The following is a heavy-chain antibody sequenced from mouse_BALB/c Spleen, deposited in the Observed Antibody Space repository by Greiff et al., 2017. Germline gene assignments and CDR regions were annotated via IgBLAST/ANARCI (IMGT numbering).Heavy chain of an antibody. CDR2: IRNKANGYTT. V-gene: IGHV7-3*02. D-gene: IGHD2-4*01. Sequence: EVKLVESGGGLVQPGGSLRLSCATSGFTFTDYYMSWVRQPPGKALEWLGFIRNKANGYTTEYSASVKGRFTISRDNSQSILYLQMNTLRAEDSATYYCAREYYDDAMDYWGQGTSVTVSS. J-gene: IGHJ4*01. CDR3: AREYYDDAMDY. CDR1: GFTFTDYY.